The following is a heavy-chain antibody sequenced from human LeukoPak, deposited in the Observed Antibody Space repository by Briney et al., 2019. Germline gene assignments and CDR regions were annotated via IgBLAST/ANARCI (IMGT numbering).Heavy chain of an antibody. CDR2: IIPIFGTA. Sequence: SVKVSCKASGGTFSSYAISWVRQAPGQGLEWMGGIIPIFGTANYAQKFQGRVMITADKSTSTAYMELSSLRSEDTAVYYCARDADGGRYYFDYWGQGTLVTVSS. J-gene: IGHJ4*02. CDR1: GGTFSSYA. CDR3: ARDADGGRYYFDY. V-gene: IGHV1-69*06.